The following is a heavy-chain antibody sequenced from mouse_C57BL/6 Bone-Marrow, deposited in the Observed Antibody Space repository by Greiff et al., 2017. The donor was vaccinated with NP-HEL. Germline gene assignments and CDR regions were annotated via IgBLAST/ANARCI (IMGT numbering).Heavy chain of an antibody. D-gene: IGHD2-4*01. Sequence: DVKLVESGGGLVQPGGSLSLSCAASGFTFTDYYMSWVRQPPGKALEWLVFIRNKANGYTTEYSASVKGRFTISSANSQSILYLQMNALIAEDSATYYCARSIYYDYADDPFYAMDYWGQGTSVTVSS. CDR1: GFTFTDYY. V-gene: IGHV7-3*01. CDR2: IRNKANGYTT. CDR3: ARSIYYDYADDPFYAMDY. J-gene: IGHJ4*01.